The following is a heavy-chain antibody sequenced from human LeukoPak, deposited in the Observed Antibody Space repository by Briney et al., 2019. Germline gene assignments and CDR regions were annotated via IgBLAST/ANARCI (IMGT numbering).Heavy chain of an antibody. CDR2: IYPADSDT. D-gene: IGHD4-23*01. CDR3: ARRDYGGNSHFDY. J-gene: IGHJ4*02. CDR1: GYSFASHW. Sequence: GESLKISCKGSGYSFASHWIGWVRQMPGRGLEWMGIIYPADSDTRYSPSFEGQVTISADKSISTAYLQWSSLKASDTAMYYCARRDYGGNSHFDYWGQGTLVTVSS. V-gene: IGHV5-51*01.